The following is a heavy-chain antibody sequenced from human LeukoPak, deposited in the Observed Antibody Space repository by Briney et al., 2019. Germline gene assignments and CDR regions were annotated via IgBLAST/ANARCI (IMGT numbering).Heavy chain of an antibody. CDR2: INHSGGT. D-gene: IGHD1-26*01. J-gene: IGHJ4*02. Sequence: PSETLSLTCAVYGGFFSGYYWSWIRQPPGKGLEWIGEINHSGGTNYNPSLKSRVTISVDTSKNQFSLKLSSVTAADTAVYYCAREAYSGSYHEDYWGQGTLVTVSS. CDR3: AREAYSGSYHEDY. CDR1: GGFFSGYY. V-gene: IGHV4-34*01.